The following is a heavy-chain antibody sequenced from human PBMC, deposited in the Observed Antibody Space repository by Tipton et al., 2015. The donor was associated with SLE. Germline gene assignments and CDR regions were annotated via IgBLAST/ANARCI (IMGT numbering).Heavy chain of an antibody. D-gene: IGHD4-17*01. J-gene: IGHJ5*01. CDR2: INHSGST. V-gene: IGHV4-34*01. Sequence: LRLSCAVYGGSFSGYYWSWIRQPPGKGLEWIGEINHSGSTNYNPSLKSRVTISLDTSKNQFSLKLSSVTAADTAVYYCARKGGDYGDPGWCFDSWGQGTLLTVSS. CDR1: GGSFSGYY. CDR3: ARKGGDYGDPGWCFDS.